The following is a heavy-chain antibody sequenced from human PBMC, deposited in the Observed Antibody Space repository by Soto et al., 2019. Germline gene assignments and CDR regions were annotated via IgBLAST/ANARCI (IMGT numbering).Heavy chain of an antibody. J-gene: IGHJ5*02. D-gene: IGHD3-3*01. V-gene: IGHV1-2*04. CDR2: MNPNNGDT. Sequence: ASVKVSCKASGYTFSAFYVHWVRQAPGHGLEWMGWMNPNNGDTYYAQKFEGWVSMTRDTSISTAYLELRKLKSVFSAVFFFSFSWVAGNFFSFTSWARGSLVPVSS. CDR1: GYTFSAFY. CDR3: SFSWVAGNFFSFTS.